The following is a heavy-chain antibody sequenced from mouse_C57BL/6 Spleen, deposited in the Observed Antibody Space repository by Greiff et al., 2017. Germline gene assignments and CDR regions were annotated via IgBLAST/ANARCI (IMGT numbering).Heavy chain of an antibody. J-gene: IGHJ2*01. Sequence: QVQLQQSGPEPVKPGASVKISCKASGYAFSSSWMNWVKQRPGKGLEWIGRIYPGDGDTNYNGKFKGKATLTADKSSSTAYMQLSSLTSEDSAVYFCARSQLTTRFDYWGQGTTLTVSS. CDR3: ARSQLTTRFDY. CDR1: GYAFSSSW. CDR2: IYPGDGDT. V-gene: IGHV1-82*01. D-gene: IGHD2-1*01.